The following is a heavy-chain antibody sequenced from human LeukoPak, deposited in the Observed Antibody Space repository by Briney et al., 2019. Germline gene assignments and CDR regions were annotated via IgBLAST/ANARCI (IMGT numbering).Heavy chain of an antibody. CDR2: ISSSSSYI. D-gene: IGHD1-26*01. Sequence: PGGSLRLSCAASGYTFSSYSMTWVRQAPGKGLEWVSSISSSSSYIYYADSVKGRFTISRDNAKNSLYLQTNSLRAEDTAVYYCAREVGATTRPFDYWGQGTLVTVSS. J-gene: IGHJ4*02. CDR1: GYTFSSYS. V-gene: IGHV3-21*01. CDR3: AREVGATTRPFDY.